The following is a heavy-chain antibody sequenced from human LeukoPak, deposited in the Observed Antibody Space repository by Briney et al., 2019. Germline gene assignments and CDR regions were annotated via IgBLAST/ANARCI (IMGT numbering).Heavy chain of an antibody. D-gene: IGHD6-19*01. CDR1: GYTFTSYY. Sequence: ASVKVSCKTSGYTFTSYYIHWVRQAPGQGLEWMGRINPNGGSASYTHKFQGRVTMTRDTSTSTVYMELSSLRFEDTAVYYCARVVITYSSGWYDYWGQGTLVTVSS. CDR2: INPNGGSA. CDR3: ARVVITYSSGWYDY. J-gene: IGHJ4*02. V-gene: IGHV1-46*01.